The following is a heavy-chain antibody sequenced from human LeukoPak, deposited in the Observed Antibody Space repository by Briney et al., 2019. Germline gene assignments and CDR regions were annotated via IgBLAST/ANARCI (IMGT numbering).Heavy chain of an antibody. CDR3: AKPMYYYDSSGYFDY. D-gene: IGHD3-22*01. CDR1: GFTFSSYT. V-gene: IGHV3-23*01. Sequence: GGSLRLSCAASGFTFSSYTMTWVRQAPGKGLEWVSVISGNGGTTYYADSVKGRFTISRDNSKNTLYLQMNSLRAEDTAVYYCAKPMYYYDSSGYFDYWGQGTLVTVSS. CDR2: ISGNGGTT. J-gene: IGHJ4*02.